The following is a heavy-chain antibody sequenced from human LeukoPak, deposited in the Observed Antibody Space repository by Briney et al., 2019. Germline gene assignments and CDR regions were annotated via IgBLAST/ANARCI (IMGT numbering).Heavy chain of an antibody. Sequence: ASVKVSCKASGYTFTSYGISWVRQAPGQGLEWMGWISAYNGNTNYAQKLQGRVTMTTDTSTSTAYMELSSLRSEDTAVYYCARAPATAETYYYYYMDVWGKGTTVTVSS. V-gene: IGHV1-18*01. D-gene: IGHD2-21*02. CDR1: GYTFTSYG. CDR3: ARAPATAETYYYYYMDV. J-gene: IGHJ6*03. CDR2: ISAYNGNT.